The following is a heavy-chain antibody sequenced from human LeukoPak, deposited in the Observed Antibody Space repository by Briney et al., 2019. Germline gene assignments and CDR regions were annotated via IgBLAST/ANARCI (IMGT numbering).Heavy chain of an antibody. CDR3: AKDLEQWLVQYYFGY. CDR2: ISYDGSNK. Sequence: GRSLRLSCAASGFTFSSYGMDWVRQAPGKGLEWVAVISYDGSNKYYADSVKGRFTISRDNSKNTLYLQMNSLRAVDTAVYYCAKDLEQWLVQYYFGYWGQGTLVTVSS. J-gene: IGHJ4*02. V-gene: IGHV3-30*18. CDR1: GFTFSSYG. D-gene: IGHD6-19*01.